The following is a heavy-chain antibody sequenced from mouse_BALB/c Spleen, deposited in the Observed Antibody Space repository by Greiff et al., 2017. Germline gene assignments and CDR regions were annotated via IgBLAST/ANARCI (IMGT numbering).Heavy chain of an antibody. D-gene: IGHD3-1*01. CDR3: ARYGATPNAMDY. CDR1: GYTFTDYN. CDR2: IYPYNGGT. Sequence: EVQLQESGPELVKPGASVKISCTASGYTFTDYNMHWVQQSPGKSLEWIGYIYPYNGGTGYNQKFTSKATLTVDNSSSTAYMELRSLTSEDSAVYYCARYGATPNAMDYWGQGTSVTVSS. J-gene: IGHJ4*01. V-gene: IGHV1S29*02.